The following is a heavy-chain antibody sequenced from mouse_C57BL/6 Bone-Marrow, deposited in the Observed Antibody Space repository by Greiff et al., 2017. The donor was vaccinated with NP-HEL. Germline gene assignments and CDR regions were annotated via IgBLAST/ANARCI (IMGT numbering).Heavy chain of an antibody. V-gene: IGHV7-3*01. CDR1: GFTFSDYY. Sequence: EVKVVESGGGLVQPGGSLSLSCAASGFTFSDYYMSWVRQPPGKALEWLGFIRNKANGYTTEYSASVKGRFTISRDNSQSILYLQMNALRAEDSATYYCARYMGHGYYVGFAYWGQGTLVTVSA. J-gene: IGHJ3*01. CDR3: ARYMGHGYYVGFAY. D-gene: IGHD2-3*01. CDR2: IRNKANGYTT.